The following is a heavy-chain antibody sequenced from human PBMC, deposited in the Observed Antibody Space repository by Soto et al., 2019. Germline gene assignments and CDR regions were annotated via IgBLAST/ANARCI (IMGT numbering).Heavy chain of an antibody. J-gene: IGHJ2*01. V-gene: IGHV3-23*01. D-gene: IGHD2-21*01. CDR2: VSGRGGSA. Sequence: EVQLLESGGGLVQRGGSLRLSCAASGFIFNNYAMIWVRQAPGKGLEWVARVSGRGGSAYYADSVKGRLTISRDNSNNTLYLQMTNVRGEDTAVYYCVRRAGGAVVWYYDLWGRGTLVSVFS. CDR1: GFIFNNYA. CDR3: VRRAGGAVVWYYDL.